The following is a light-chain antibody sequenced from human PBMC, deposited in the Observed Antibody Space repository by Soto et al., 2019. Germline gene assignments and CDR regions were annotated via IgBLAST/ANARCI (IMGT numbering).Light chain of an antibody. CDR1: STDFVSYNR. CDR3: SLYTSENAYV. CDR2: EVS. J-gene: IGLJ1*01. Sequence: SPGALLASVSGSPGQAFTISCTGTSTDFVSYNRVSWYQQPPGTAPKLMIYEVSKRPSGVPDRFSGSKSGNTASLTISGLQAPDEADYYCSLYTSENAYVFGTGTKVTVL. V-gene: IGLV2-18*01.